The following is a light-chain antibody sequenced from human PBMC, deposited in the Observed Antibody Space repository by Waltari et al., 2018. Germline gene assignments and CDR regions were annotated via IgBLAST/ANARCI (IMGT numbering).Light chain of an antibody. CDR3: QQSYSTT. CDR2: AAS. Sequence: DIQMTQSPSSLSASVGDRVTITCRASQSIRSYLNWYQQKPGKAPKLLIYAASSLQSGVPSRFSGSGSGTDFTLTISSLQPEDFATYYCQQSYSTTFGPGTKVDIK. CDR1: QSIRSY. J-gene: IGKJ3*01. V-gene: IGKV1-39*01.